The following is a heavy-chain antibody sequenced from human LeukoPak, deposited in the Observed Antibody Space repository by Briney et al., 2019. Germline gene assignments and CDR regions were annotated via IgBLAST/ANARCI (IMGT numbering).Heavy chain of an antibody. J-gene: IGHJ6*02. CDR1: GFTFSSYA. CDR3: ARDHYYGSGKVSRHYYYYGMDV. V-gene: IGHV3-30*14. D-gene: IGHD3-10*01. Sequence: GRSLRLSCAASGFTFSSYAMHWVRQAPGKGLEWVAVISYDGGNKYYADSVKGRFTISRHNSKNTLYLQMNSLRAEDTAVYYCARDHYYGSGKVSRHYYYYGMDVWGQGTTVTVSS. CDR2: ISYDGGNK.